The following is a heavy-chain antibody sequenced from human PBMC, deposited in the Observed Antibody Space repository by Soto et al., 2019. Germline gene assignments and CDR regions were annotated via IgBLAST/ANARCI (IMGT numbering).Heavy chain of an antibody. Sequence: SETLSLTCTVSGGSISSYYWSWIRQPPGKGLEWIGYIYYSGSTNYNPSLKSRVTISVDTSKNQFSLKLSSVTAADTAVYYCARFISDYIWGSYRYTNEPNTYYYYMDVWGKGTTVTVSS. J-gene: IGHJ6*03. V-gene: IGHV4-59*01. CDR2: IYYSGST. CDR3: ARFISDYIWGSYRYTNEPNTYYYYMDV. D-gene: IGHD3-16*02. CDR1: GGSISSYY.